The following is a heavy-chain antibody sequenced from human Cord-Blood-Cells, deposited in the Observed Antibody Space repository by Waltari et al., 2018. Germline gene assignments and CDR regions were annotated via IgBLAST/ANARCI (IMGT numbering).Heavy chain of an antibody. V-gene: IGHV4-39*01. J-gene: IGHJ4*02. Sequence: QLQLQESGPGLVKPSETMSLTRTVPGGSLSSSSYYWGWIRRPPGKGLEWIGSIYYSGSTYYNPSLKSRVTISVDTSKNQFSLKLSSVTAADTAVYYCATGGAYYYDSSGHFDYWGQGTLVTVSS. CDR1: GGSLSSSSYY. CDR2: IYYSGST. CDR3: ATGGAYYYDSSGHFDY. D-gene: IGHD3-22*01.